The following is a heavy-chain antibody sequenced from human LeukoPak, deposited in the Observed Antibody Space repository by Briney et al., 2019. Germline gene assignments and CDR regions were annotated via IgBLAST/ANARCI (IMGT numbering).Heavy chain of an antibody. D-gene: IGHD3/OR15-3a*01. Sequence: GGSLRLSCAASGFTFSGYAMTWVRQPPGKGLEWVANIKQDGSEKYYVDSVKGRFTISRDNAKNSLYLQMNSLRAEDTAVYYCARQTGSGLFILPGGQGTLVTVSS. CDR3: ARQTGSGLFILP. J-gene: IGHJ4*02. V-gene: IGHV3-7*01. CDR1: GFTFSGYA. CDR2: IKQDGSEK.